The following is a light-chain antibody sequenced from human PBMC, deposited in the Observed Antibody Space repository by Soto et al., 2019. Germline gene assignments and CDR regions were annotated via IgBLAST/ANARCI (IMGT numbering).Light chain of an antibody. V-gene: IGKV3-20*01. J-gene: IGKJ4*01. Sequence: EIVLTQSPGTLSLSPGQRAIFSCRASQSLSSNSLAWYQQKPGQAPRLLIFGASIRATGIPDRFSGSGSGTAFTLTINRLEPEDFAVYFCQQYGSSPLTFGGGTKVDIK. CDR1: QSLSSNS. CDR2: GAS. CDR3: QQYGSSPLT.